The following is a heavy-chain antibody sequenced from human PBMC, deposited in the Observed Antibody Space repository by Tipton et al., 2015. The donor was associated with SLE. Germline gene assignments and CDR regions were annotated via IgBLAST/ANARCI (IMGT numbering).Heavy chain of an antibody. CDR2: INHSGST. CDR1: GGSFSGYY. D-gene: IGHD2-15*01. CDR3: ARGGDIVVVVADGGWFDP. J-gene: IGHJ5*02. Sequence: GSLRLSCAVYGGSFSGYYWSWIRQPPGKGLEWIGEINHSGSTNYNPSLKSRVTISVDTSKNQFSLKLSSVTAADTAVYYCARGGDIVVVVADGGWFDPWSQGTLVTVSS. V-gene: IGHV4-34*01.